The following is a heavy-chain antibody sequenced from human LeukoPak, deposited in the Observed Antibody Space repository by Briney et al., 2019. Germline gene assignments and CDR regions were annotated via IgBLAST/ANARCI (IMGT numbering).Heavy chain of an antibody. CDR2: ISAYNGNT. V-gene: IGHV1-18*01. Sequence: ASVKVSCKASGYTFTSYGISWVRQAPGQGLEWMGGISAYNGNTNYAQKLQGRVTMTTDTSTSTAYMELRSLRSDDTAVYYCARDYRMVGYCSGGSCPLADGDFDYWGQGTLVTVSS. D-gene: IGHD2-15*01. CDR1: GYTFTSYG. CDR3: ARDYRMVGYCSGGSCPLADGDFDY. J-gene: IGHJ4*02.